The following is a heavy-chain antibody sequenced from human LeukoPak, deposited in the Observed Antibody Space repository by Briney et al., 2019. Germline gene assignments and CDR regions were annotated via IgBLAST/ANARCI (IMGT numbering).Heavy chain of an antibody. CDR2: ISGSGGST. D-gene: IGHD3-3*01. CDR1: GFTFSSYA. CDR3: AKDSSITISGVVPATFDY. V-gene: IGHV3-23*01. Sequence: GGSLRLSCAVSGFTFSSYAMSWVRQAPGKGLEWVSAISGSGGSTYYADSVKGRFTISRDNSKNTLYLQMNSLRAEDTAVYYCAKDSSITISGVVPATFDYWRQGTLVTVSS. J-gene: IGHJ4*02.